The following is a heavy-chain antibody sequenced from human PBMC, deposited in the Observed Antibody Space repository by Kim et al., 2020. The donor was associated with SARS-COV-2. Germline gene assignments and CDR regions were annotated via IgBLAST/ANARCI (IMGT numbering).Heavy chain of an antibody. CDR2: IGSNSGHT. V-gene: IGHV3-11*05. CDR3: ARVDYFVSGSYPPDY. Sequence: GGSLRLSCVVSGLTFKNYYMSWLRQAPGKGLEWISYIGSNSGHTNYADSVKGRFTISRDNAKNSVYLQMNSLRDEDTAVYYCARVDYFVSGSYPPDYWAREPCSPSPQ. CDR1: GLTFKNYY. D-gene: IGHD3-10*01. J-gene: IGHJ4*02.